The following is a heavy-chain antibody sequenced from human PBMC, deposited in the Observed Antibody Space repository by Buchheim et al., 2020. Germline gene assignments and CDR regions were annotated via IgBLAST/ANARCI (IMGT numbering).Heavy chain of an antibody. CDR2: IDWDDDK. J-gene: IGHJ4*02. CDR1: GFSLSTSGMC. V-gene: IGHV2-70*15. Sequence: QVTLRESGPALVKPTQTLTLTCTFSGFSLSTSGMCVSWIRQPPGKALEWLARIDWDDDKYYSTSLKTRLTISKDTSKNKVGLTMTNMDPVDTATYYCAREYYDFWSGSGYFDYWGQGTL. D-gene: IGHD3-3*01. CDR3: AREYYDFWSGSGYFDY.